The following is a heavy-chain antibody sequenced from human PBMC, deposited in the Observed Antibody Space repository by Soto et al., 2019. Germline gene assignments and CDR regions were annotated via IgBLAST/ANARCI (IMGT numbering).Heavy chain of an antibody. Sequence: QVQLVESGGGVVQPGRSLRLSCAASGFTFSSYGMHWVRQAPGKGLEWVAVIWYDGNNKYYADSVKGRFTISRDNSKNTLYLQMNSLRAEDTAVYYCARGDGSYSAEYFQHWGQGTLVTVSS. J-gene: IGHJ1*01. CDR1: GFTFSSYG. V-gene: IGHV3-33*01. CDR3: ARGDGSYSAEYFQH. CDR2: IWYDGNNK. D-gene: IGHD1-26*01.